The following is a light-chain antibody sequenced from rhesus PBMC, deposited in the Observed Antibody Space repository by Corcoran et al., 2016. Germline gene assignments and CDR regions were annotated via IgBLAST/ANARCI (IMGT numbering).Light chain of an antibody. CDR2: EVT. J-gene: IGLJ1*01. Sequence: QAALTQPRSVSGSPGQSITISCTGTSSDIGGYDYVSWYQQHPGTAPKVMIYEVTKRPSGVSDRFSGSKSGDTASLTISGLQAEAEGDYYCCSYAGTNYVFGSGTRLTVL. CDR3: CSYAGTNYV. CDR1: SSDIGGYDY. V-gene: IGLV2-32*02.